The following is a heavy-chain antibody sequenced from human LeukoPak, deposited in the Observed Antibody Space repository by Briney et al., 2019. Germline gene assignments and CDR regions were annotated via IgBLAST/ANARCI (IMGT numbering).Heavy chain of an antibody. V-gene: IGHV3-21*01. CDR1: GFTFSTYS. D-gene: IGHD2-15*01. J-gene: IGHJ6*03. CDR3: AREWDIVVVVAAALGMDV. Sequence: GGSLRLSCGASGFTFSTYSMNWVRQAPGKGLEWVSSISSSSSYIYYADSVKGRFTISRDNAKNSLYLQMNSLRAEDTAVYYCAREWDIVVVVAAALGMDVWGKGTTVTISS. CDR2: ISSSSSYI.